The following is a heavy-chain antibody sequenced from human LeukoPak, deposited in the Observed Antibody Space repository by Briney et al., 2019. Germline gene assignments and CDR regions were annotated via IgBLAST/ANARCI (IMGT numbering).Heavy chain of an antibody. V-gene: IGHV3-23*01. CDR2: ISGSGGST. Sequence: PGGSLRLSCAASGFTFSSYGMSWVRQAPGKGLEWVSAISGSGGSTYYADSVKGRFIISRDNSKNKLYLQMNSLRAEDRAVYYCARESERGAFDIWGQGTMVTVSS. CDR3: ARESERGAFDI. CDR1: GFTFSSYG. J-gene: IGHJ3*02.